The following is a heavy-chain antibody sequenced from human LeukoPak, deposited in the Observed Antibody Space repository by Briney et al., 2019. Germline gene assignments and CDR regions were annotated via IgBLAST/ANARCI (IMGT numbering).Heavy chain of an antibody. Sequence: ASVKVSCKASGYTFTSYAISWVRQAPGQGLEWMGRFTTATTTYAKHLQDRVTMTADTSTNTAYLELSSLGSDDTAFYYCAAGRPYSLLDYWGQGTLLIVSS. CDR2: FTTATT. V-gene: IGHV1-18*04. J-gene: IGHJ4*02. CDR1: GYTFTSYA. D-gene: IGHD6-6*01. CDR3: AAGRPYSLLDY.